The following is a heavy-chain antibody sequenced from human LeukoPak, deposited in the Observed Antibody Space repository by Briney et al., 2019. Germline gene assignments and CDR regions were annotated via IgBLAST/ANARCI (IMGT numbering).Heavy chain of an antibody. CDR3: PIVAAVGYNYFDS. CDR1: GYTFFTYG. V-gene: IGHV1-18*01. D-gene: IGHD5-24*01. Sequence: ASVKVSCKASGYTFFTYGITWVRQAPGQGLEWMGWITPYNGDTNYAQNLQDRVTMTTDTSTSTAYMELRSLRSDDTAVYFCPIVAAVGYNYFDSWGQGTLVTVSS. CDR2: ITPYNGDT. J-gene: IGHJ4*02.